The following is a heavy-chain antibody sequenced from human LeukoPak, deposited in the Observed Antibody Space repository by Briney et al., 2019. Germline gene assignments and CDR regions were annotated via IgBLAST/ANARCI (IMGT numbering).Heavy chain of an antibody. CDR3: ARSPDILTAENFDY. CDR1: GYTFTSYG. CDR2: ISAYNGNT. V-gene: IGHV1-18*01. J-gene: IGHJ4*02. Sequence: ASVKVSCKASGYTFTSYGISWGRQGPGQGLEWMGWISAYNGNTNYAQTLQGRVTITTDTSTSTPYMQLMSLRSDDTAVYYCARSPDILTAENFDYWGQGTLVTVSS. D-gene: IGHD3-9*01.